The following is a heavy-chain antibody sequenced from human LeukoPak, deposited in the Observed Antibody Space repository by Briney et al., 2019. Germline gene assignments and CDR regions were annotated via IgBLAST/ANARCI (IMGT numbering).Heavy chain of an antibody. CDR1: GGSISSSNW. J-gene: IGHJ3*02. CDR2: VYHSGST. V-gene: IGHV4-4*02. CDR3: ARQWMLDSNGAFDI. Sequence: PSETLSLTCAVSGGSISSSNWWSWVRQPPGKGLEWIGDVYHSGSTNYNPSLKSRVTISVDRSKNQFSLKLSSVTAADTAVYYCARQWMLDSNGAFDIWGQGTMVTVSS. D-gene: IGHD3-22*01.